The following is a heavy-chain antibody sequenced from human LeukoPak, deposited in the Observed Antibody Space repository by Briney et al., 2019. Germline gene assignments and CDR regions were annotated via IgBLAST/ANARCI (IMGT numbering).Heavy chain of an antibody. CDR3: AREEYSSQVYDY. Sequence: GGSLRLSCAASGFTFSSYSMNWVHQAPGKGLEWVSSISSSSSYIYYADSVKGRFTVSRDNAKNSLYLQMNSLRAEDTAVYYCAREEYSSQVYDYWGQGTLVTVSS. D-gene: IGHD6-6*01. CDR2: ISSSSSYI. V-gene: IGHV3-21*01. CDR1: GFTFSSYS. J-gene: IGHJ4*02.